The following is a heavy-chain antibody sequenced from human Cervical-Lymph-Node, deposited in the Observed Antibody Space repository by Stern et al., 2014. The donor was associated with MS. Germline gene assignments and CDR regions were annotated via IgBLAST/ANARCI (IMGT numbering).Heavy chain of an antibody. Sequence: QVQLVQSGAEVKKPGSSVKVSCKASEGTFSNYAISWVRQAPGQGLEGMGGIIPIFVTANYAQKFQGRVTITADESTSTAYMELSSLRSEDTAVYYCARQTGDGYNSRDYWGQGTLVTVSS. CDR3: ARQTGDGYNSRDY. J-gene: IGHJ4*02. V-gene: IGHV1-69*01. D-gene: IGHD5-24*01. CDR1: EGTFSNYA. CDR2: IIPIFVTA.